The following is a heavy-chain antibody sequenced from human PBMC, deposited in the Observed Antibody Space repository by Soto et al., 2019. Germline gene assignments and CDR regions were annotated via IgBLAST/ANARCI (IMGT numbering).Heavy chain of an antibody. CDR3: ARDGPQWLVLNYYFDY. Sequence: QVQLVESGGGVVQPGRSLRLSCAASGFTFSSSAMHWVRQAPGKGLEWVAVISYDGSNKYYADSVKGRFTISRDNSKNTLYLQMNSLRAEDTAVYYCARDGPQWLVLNYYFDYWGQGTLVTVSS. CDR1: GFTFSSSA. J-gene: IGHJ4*02. V-gene: IGHV3-30-3*01. D-gene: IGHD6-19*01. CDR2: ISYDGSNK.